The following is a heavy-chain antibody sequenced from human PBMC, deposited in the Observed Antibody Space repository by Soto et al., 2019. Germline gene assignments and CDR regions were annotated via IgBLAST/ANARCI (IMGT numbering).Heavy chain of an antibody. CDR3: ARHGGELIAAAGTIIHYYYYYGMDV. CDR1: GDSISSSSYY. CDR2: IYYSGST. V-gene: IGHV4-39*01. J-gene: IGHJ6*02. D-gene: IGHD6-13*01. Sequence: SETLSLTCTVSGDSISSSSYYWGWVRQPPGKGLEWIGSIYYSGSTYYNLSLKSRVTISVDTSKNQCSLKLSSVTAGDTAVYYCARHGGELIAAAGTIIHYYYYYGMDVWGQGTTVTVSS.